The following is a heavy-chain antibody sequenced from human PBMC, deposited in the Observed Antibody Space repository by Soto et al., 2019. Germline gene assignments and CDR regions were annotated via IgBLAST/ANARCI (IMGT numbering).Heavy chain of an antibody. CDR2: INGGGSSA. CDR3: TRVGGYSGYDPFDY. D-gene: IGHD5-12*01. J-gene: IGHJ4*02. Sequence: EVQLVESGGDLVQPGGSLRLSCAASGFSLSIFWMHWVRQAPGKGLVWVSSINGGGSSADYADSVKGRFTFSRDNAKNTVYLQMNSLRAEDTAVYYCTRVGGYSGYDPFDYWGQGTLVTVSS. V-gene: IGHV3-74*01. CDR1: GFSLSIFW.